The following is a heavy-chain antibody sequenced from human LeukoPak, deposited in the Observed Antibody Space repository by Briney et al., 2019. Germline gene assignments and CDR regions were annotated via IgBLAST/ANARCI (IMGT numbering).Heavy chain of an antibody. J-gene: IGHJ6*02. Sequence: GGYLRLSCAASGFAFSSYSMNWVRQAPGKGLEWVSSISSSSSYIYYADSVKGRFTISRDNAKNSLYLQMNSLRAEDTAVYYCARAYCSSTSCRDYYYGMDVWGQGTTVTVSS. V-gene: IGHV3-21*01. CDR2: ISSSSSYI. CDR1: GFAFSSYS. D-gene: IGHD2-2*01. CDR3: ARAYCSSTSCRDYYYGMDV.